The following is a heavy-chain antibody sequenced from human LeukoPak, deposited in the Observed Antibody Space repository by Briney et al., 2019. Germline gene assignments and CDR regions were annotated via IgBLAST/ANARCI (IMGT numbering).Heavy chain of an antibody. D-gene: IGHD6-6*01. Sequence: GESLKISCKGSGYSFTSYWIGWVRQMPGKGLEWMGIIYPGDSDTRYSPSFQGQVTISANKSISTAYLQWSSLKASDTAMYYCARQSSSSGPGCFAPGAQGPLVPVS. J-gene: IGHJ5*02. CDR1: GYSFTSYW. CDR3: ARQSSSSGPGCFAP. CDR2: IYPGDSDT. V-gene: IGHV5-51*01.